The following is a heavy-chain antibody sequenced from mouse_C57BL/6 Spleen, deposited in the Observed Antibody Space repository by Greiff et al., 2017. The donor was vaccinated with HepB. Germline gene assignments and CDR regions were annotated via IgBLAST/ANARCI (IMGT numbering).Heavy chain of an antibody. J-gene: IGHJ3*01. V-gene: IGHV14-1*01. D-gene: IGHD2-2*01. CDR2: IDPEDGDT. Sequence: VQLQQSGAELVRPGASVKLSCTASGFNIKDYYMHWVKQRPEQGLEWIGRIDPEDGDTEYAPKFQGKATMTADTSSNTAYLQLSSLTSEDTAVYYCTTGFYGYDAAWFAYWGQGTLVTVSA. CDR3: TTGFYGYDAAWFAY. CDR1: GFNIKDYY.